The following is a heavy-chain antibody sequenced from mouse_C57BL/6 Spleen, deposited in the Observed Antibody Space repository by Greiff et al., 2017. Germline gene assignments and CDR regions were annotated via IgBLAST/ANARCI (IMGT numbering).Heavy chain of an antibody. CDR3: RREEYYCGSRYGDFEV. CDR2: IDPETGGT. J-gene: IGHJ1*03. D-gene: IGHD1-1*01. CDR1: GYTFTDYE. Sequence: VQLQQSGAELVRPGASVTLSCKASGYTFTDYEMHWVKQTPVHGLEWIGAIDPETGGTAYNQKFKGKATLTADKSSSTAYMEIRSLTSEDSAVYYCRREEYYCGSRYGDFEVWGTGTTVTVA. V-gene: IGHV1-15*01.